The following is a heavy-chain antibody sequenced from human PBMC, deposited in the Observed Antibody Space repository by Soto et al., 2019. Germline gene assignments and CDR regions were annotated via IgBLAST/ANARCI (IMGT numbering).Heavy chain of an antibody. Sequence: QVPLVQSGGEVKKPGASVKVSCKTSGYTFINYGITWVRQAPGQGLEWMGWISTFNGNTNYGQKFQGRVTMTRDTSTTTASMELRPLRSADTPMYYCTTEITGTRPTVALDFWGQGTLVTVSS. V-gene: IGHV1-18*04. CDR3: TTEITGTRPTVALDF. CDR1: GYTFINYG. J-gene: IGHJ4*02. CDR2: ISTFNGNT. D-gene: IGHD6-19*01.